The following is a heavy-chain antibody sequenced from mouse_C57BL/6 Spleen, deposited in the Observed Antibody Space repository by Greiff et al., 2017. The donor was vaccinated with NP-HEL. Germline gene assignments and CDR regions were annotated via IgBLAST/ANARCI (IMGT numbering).Heavy chain of an antibody. Sequence: EVQVVESGGGLVQPKGSLKLSCAASGFTFNTYAMHWVRQAPGKGLEWVARIRSKSSNYATYYADSVKDRFTISRDDSQSMLYLQMNNLKTEDTAMYYCVSEGSSRYYGSRWGYFDDWGKGTTLTVSS. J-gene: IGHJ2*01. CDR3: VSEGSSRYYGSRWGYFDD. D-gene: IGHD1-1*01. V-gene: IGHV10-3*01. CDR1: GFTFNTYA. CDR2: IRSKSSNYAT.